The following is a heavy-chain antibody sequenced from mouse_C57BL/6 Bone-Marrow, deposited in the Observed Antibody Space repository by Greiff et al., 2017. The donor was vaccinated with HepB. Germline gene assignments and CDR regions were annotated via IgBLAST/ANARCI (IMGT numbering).Heavy chain of an antibody. CDR2: IYPSDSET. Sequence: QVQLKQPGAELVRPGSSVKLSCKASGYTFTSYWMDWVKQRPGQGLEWIGNIYPSDSETHYNQKFKDKATLTVDKSSSTAYMQLSSLTSEDSAVYYCAREETAQASYAMDYWGQGTSVTVSS. CDR3: AREETAQASYAMDY. CDR1: GYTFTSYW. D-gene: IGHD3-2*02. J-gene: IGHJ4*01. V-gene: IGHV1-61*01.